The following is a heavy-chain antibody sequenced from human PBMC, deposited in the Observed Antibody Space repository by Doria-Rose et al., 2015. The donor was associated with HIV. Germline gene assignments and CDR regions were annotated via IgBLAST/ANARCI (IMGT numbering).Heavy chain of an antibody. V-gene: IGHV2-26*01. CDR3: ARIKSSRWYHKYYFDF. CDR1: GVSLSSPGMG. D-gene: IGHD6-13*01. Sequence: SGPVLVKPTETLTLTCTVSGVSLSSPGMGVSWIRQPPGKALEWLANIFSDDERSYKTSLKNRLSISRGTSKSQLVLTMPDMALVDAATYYCARIKSSRWYHKYYFDFWGQGTLVIVSA. CDR2: IFSDDER. J-gene: IGHJ4*02.